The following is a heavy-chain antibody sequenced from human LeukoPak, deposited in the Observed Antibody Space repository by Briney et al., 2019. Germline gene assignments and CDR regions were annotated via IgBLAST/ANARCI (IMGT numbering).Heavy chain of an antibody. D-gene: IGHD6-13*01. J-gene: IGHJ3*01. V-gene: IGHV4-59*08. CDR1: GGSISNYS. Sequence: SETLSLTCGVSGGSISNYSCTWIRQPPGKGLEWIGFIYSGNTNYNPSLQSRVTISGDKSKKQFTLRLTSVTAADTAVYYCASASMVPDAFEVWGQGTTVTVSS. CDR3: ASASMVPDAFEV. CDR2: IYSGNT.